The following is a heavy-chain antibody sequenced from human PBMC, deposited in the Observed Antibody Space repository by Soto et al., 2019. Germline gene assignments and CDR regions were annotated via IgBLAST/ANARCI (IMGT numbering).Heavy chain of an antibody. CDR3: AMSIVVVTAADY. CDR1: GYTFTSYA. Sequence: QVQLVQSGAEVKKPGASVKVSCKASGYTFTSYAMHWVRQAPGQRLEWMGWINAGNGNTKYSQKFQGRVTITRDTSASTADMELSSLRSEDTAVYYCAMSIVVVTAADYWCQGTLVTVSS. V-gene: IGHV1-3*01. CDR2: INAGNGNT. D-gene: IGHD2-21*02. J-gene: IGHJ4*02.